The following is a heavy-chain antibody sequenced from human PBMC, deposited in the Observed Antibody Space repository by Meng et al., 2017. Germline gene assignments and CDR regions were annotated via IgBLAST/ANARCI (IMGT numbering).Heavy chain of an antibody. CDR1: GFTFSSYE. CDR2: ISSSGSTR. V-gene: IGHV3-48*03. CDR3: ARAEYYDFWSGDSRQYYFDY. D-gene: IGHD3-3*01. J-gene: IGHJ4*02. Sequence: GGSLRLSCAASGFTFSSYEMNWVRQAPGKGLEWVSYISSSGSTRYYADSVKGRFTMSRDNAKNSLYMQMNSLRAEDTAVYYCARAEYYDFWSGDSRQYYFDYWGQGTLVTVSS.